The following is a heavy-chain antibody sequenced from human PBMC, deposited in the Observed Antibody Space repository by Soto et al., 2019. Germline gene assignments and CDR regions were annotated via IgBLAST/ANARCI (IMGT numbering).Heavy chain of an antibody. CDR1: GGTFSSYA. V-gene: IGHV1-69*12. CDR2: IIPIFGTA. Sequence: QVQLVQSGAEVKKPGSSVKVSCKASGGTFSSYAISWVRQAPGQGLEWMGGIIPIFGTANYAQKFQGRVTITADESTSTAYMELSSLRSEDTAVYYCARDDGARISYYYYYGMDVWGQGTTVTVSS. J-gene: IGHJ6*02. D-gene: IGHD1-26*01. CDR3: ARDDGARISYYYYYGMDV.